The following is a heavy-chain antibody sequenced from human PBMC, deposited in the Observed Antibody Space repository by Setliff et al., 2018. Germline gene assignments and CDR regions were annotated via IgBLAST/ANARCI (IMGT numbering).Heavy chain of an antibody. Sequence: PSETLSLTCAVYGGSFSNYYWSWIRQPPGKGLEWLGGVSHSGSTNYNPSLKSRVTMSVDTSKNQFSLKLNSVTAADTAVYYFRLAHCSNNCEEALDYWSQGTLVTVSS. J-gene: IGHJ4*02. CDR2: VSHSGST. CDR3: RLAHCSNNCEEALDY. D-gene: IGHD2-2*01. CDR1: GGSFSNYY. V-gene: IGHV4-34*01.